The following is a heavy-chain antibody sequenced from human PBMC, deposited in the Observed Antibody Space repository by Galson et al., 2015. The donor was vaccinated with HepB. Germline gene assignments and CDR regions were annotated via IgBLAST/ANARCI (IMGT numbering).Heavy chain of an antibody. J-gene: IGHJ3*02. CDR3: ARSPPVPLLTAFDI. V-gene: IGHV4-38-2*02. Sequence: ETLSLTCTVSGYSISSGYYWGWIRQPPGKGLEWIGSIYHSGSTYYNPSLKSRVTISVDTSKNQFSLKLSSVTAADTAVYYCARSPPVPLLTAFDIWGQGTMVTVSS. CDR1: GYSISSGYY. CDR2: IYHSGST. D-gene: IGHD2-21*02.